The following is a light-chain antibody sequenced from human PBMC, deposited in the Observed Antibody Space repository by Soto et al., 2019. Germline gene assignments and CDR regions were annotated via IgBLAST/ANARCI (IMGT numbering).Light chain of an antibody. CDR3: TSYTSSSNLV. CDR1: SSDVGGYKY. CDR2: EVN. Sequence: QSALTQPASASGSPGQSVTISCTGTSSDVGGYKYVSWYQQRPGKAPKLVIYEVNNRPSGVSNRFSGSKSGNTASLTISGLQAEDEADYYCTSYTSSSNLVFGGGTKLTVL. J-gene: IGLJ2*01. V-gene: IGLV2-14*01.